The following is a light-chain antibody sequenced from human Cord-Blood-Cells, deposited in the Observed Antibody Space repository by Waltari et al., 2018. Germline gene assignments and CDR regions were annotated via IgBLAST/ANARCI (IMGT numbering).Light chain of an antibody. J-gene: IGKJ4*01. CDR1: QSVSNY. CDR3: QQRSNWPLT. Sequence: EIGLTQSPATRSLSSGARATLPCRASQSVSNYLTWYQQKPGQAPRLLIYDASNRATGIPARFSGSGSGTDFTLTISSLEPEDIAVYYCQQRSNWPLTFGGGTKVEIK. V-gene: IGKV3-11*01. CDR2: DAS.